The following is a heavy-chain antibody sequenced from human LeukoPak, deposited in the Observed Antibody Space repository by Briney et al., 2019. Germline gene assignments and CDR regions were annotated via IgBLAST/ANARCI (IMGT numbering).Heavy chain of an antibody. CDR2: VTGGGTT. CDR3: ASAGYCSGGSCKRGDFDV. D-gene: IGHD2-15*01. Sequence: GGSLRLSCAASGFTFSGYWMTWVRQAPGKGLEWVSTVTGGGTTYYADSVNGRFTISRDNSENTLSLQMGSLRAEDTARYYCASAGYCSGGSCKRGDFDVWGQGTMVTVSS. CDR1: GFTFSGYW. J-gene: IGHJ3*01. V-gene: IGHV3-23*01.